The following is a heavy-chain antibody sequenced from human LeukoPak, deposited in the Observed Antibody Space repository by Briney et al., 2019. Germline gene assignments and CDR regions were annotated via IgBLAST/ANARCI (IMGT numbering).Heavy chain of an antibody. J-gene: IGHJ4*02. D-gene: IGHD6-6*01. V-gene: IGHV3-23*01. CDR2: ISGSGGST. CDR1: GLTFSSYA. Sequence: GGSLSLSCEASGLTFSSYAMTWLRQAPGQGLEWVSEISGSGGSTYYADSVKGRFTVSRDNSKTTLYLQMNSLRAEDTAVYYCARLFRIAARPGYFDYWGQGTLVTVSS. CDR3: ARLFRIAARPGYFDY.